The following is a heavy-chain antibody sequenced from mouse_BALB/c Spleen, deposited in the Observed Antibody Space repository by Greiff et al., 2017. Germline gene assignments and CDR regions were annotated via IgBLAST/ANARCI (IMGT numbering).Heavy chain of an antibody. CDR1: GYTFTSYD. CDR3: ARRDYGNPFAY. D-gene: IGHD2-1*01. J-gene: IGHJ3*01. Sequence: VKLQESGAELVKPGASVKISCKASGYTFTSYDINWVKQRPGQGLEWIGWIYPGDGSTKYNEKFKGKATLTADKSSSTAYMQLSSLTSENSAVYFCARRDYGNPFAYWGQGTLVTVSA. CDR2: IYPGDGST. V-gene: IGHV1S56*01.